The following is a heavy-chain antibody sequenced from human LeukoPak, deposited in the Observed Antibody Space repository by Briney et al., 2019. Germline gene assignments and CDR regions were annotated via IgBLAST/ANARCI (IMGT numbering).Heavy chain of an antibody. CDR3: AKGWFRELTQR. V-gene: IGHV3-23*01. Sequence: PGVSLRLSCAASGFTFSSYATSWVRQAPGKGLEWVSAISGSGGSTYYADSVKGRFTISRDNSKNTLYLQMNSLRAEDTAVYYCAKGWFRELTQRWGQGTLVTVSS. D-gene: IGHD3-10*01. CDR1: GFTFSSYA. CDR2: ISGSGGST. J-gene: IGHJ4*02.